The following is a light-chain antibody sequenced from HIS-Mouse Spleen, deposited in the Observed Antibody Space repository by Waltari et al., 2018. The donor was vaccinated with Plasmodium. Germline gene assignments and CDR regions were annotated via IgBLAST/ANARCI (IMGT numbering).Light chain of an antibody. V-gene: IGKV4-1*01. CDR2: WAS. CDR1: QSVLYSSNNKNY. Sequence: DIVMTQSPASLAVSLGDRATINCKSRQSVLYSSNNKNYLAWYQQKPGQPPKLLIYWASTRESGVPDRFSGSGSGTDFTLTISSLQAEDVAVYYCQQYYSTPWTFGQGTKVEIK. CDR3: QQYYSTPWT. J-gene: IGKJ1*01.